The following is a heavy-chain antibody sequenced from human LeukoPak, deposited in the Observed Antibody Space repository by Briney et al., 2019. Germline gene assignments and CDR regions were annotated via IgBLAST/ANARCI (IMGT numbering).Heavy chain of an antibody. CDR1: GYSLCDCN. V-gene: IGHV3-21*01. CDR2: ISSGSDYI. J-gene: IGHJ3*02. D-gene: IGHD3-22*01. CDR3: ARVRRTSSDDHSNAYYGAFDS. Sequence: GGSLRLSCAASGYSLCDCNINCVRQAPEGGREWVSSISSGSDYIYYAESLRGPLSISKDNATNSLFMQMNSLRATATSMYYYARVRRTSSDDHSNAYYGAFDSWGQGTPVAAS.